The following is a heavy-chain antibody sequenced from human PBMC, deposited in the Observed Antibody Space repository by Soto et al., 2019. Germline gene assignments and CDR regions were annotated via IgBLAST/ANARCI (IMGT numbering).Heavy chain of an antibody. V-gene: IGHV4-4*02. CDR2: IHHDGGT. CDR1: GGPIRSYNW. CDR3: ARMPYSYYAMDV. Sequence: QVQLQESGPGLVEPAGTLSLTCAVSGGPIRSYNWWSWVRQPPGKGLGWIGEIHHDGGTNYNTSLNSRVTISVDNATNPLSLNLNSVTAADAAIYYWARMPYSYYAMDVWGQGTAVTVSS. D-gene: IGHD2-2*01. J-gene: IGHJ6*02.